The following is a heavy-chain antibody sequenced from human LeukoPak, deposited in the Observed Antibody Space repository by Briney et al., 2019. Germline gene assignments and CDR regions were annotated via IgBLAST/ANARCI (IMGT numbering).Heavy chain of an antibody. J-gene: IGHJ4*02. CDR2: IRYDGSNK. D-gene: IGHD4-11*01. Sequence: GGSLRLSCAASGFTLSSYSMNWVRQAPGKGLERVAFIRYDGSNKYYADSVKGRFTISRDNSKNTLYLQMNSLRAEDTAMYYCARSVVPGSNYPGYWGQGTLVTVSS. CDR1: GFTLSSYS. V-gene: IGHV3-33*08. CDR3: ARSVVPGSNYPGY.